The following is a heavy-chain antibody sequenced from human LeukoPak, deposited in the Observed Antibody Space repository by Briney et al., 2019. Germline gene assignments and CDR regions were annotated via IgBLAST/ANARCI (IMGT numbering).Heavy chain of an antibody. CDR1: GGSISSYY. CDR3: ARESGGVDY. J-gene: IGHJ4*02. CDR2: IYYSGST. D-gene: IGHD1-1*01. V-gene: IGHV4-59*01. Sequence: ASETLSLTCTVSGGSISSYYWSWIRQPPGKGLEWIGYIYYSGSTNYNPSLKSRVTISVDMSKNQFSLKLSSVTAADTAVYYCARESGGVDYWGQGTLVTVSS.